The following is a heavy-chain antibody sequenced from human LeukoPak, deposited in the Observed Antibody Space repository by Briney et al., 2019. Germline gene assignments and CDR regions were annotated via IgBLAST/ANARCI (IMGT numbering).Heavy chain of an antibody. CDR1: GGSISSSSYY. V-gene: IGHV4-39*07. CDR3: ARQQLVLDY. Sequence: SETLSLTCTVSGGSISSSSYYWGWIRQPPGKGLEWIGYIYYSGSTYYNPSLKSRVTISVDTSKNQFSLKLSSVTAADTAVYYCARQQLVLDYWGQGTLVTVSS. J-gene: IGHJ4*02. D-gene: IGHD6-13*01. CDR2: IYYSGST.